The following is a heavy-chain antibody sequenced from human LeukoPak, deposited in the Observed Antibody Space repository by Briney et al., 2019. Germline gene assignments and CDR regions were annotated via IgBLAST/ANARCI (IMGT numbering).Heavy chain of an antibody. D-gene: IGHD3-10*01. V-gene: IGHV3-15*07. J-gene: IGHJ4*02. Sequence: GGSLRLSCAASGFTFSNAWMNWVRQAPGKGLEWVGRIKSKTDGGTTDYGAPVKGRFTISRGDSKNTLYLQMNTLETDDTAVYYCTRNRLGSGSYYIDYWGQGTLVTVSS. CDR1: GFTFSNAW. CDR3: TRNRLGSGSYYIDY. CDR2: IKSKTDGGTT.